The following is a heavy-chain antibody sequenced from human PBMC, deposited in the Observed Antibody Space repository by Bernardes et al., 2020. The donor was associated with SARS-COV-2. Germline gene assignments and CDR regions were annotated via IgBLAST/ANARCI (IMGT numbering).Heavy chain of an antibody. V-gene: IGHV1-18*01. CDR1: VYTFTSYG. CDR2: ISADNGNT. Sequence: ASVKVSCKASVYTFTSYGMSWVREAPGQGLEWMGWISADNGNTNYAQKIQGRVTMTTDTSTSTAYMELRSLRSDDTAVYYCATVVGYSYGGGWFDPWGQGTLVTVSS. J-gene: IGHJ5*02. D-gene: IGHD5-18*01. CDR3: ATVVGYSYGGGWFDP.